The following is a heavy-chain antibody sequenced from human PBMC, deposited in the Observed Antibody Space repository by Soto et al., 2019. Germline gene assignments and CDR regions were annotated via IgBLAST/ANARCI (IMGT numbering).Heavy chain of an antibody. J-gene: IGHJ4*02. Sequence: PSETLSLTCTVSGGSISDYYWSWFRQAPGKGLDWIGYVYYSGTTNYNPSLQSRVTMSVDTSKNQFSLKLSSVTAADTSVYYCARQAIEWGQGTLVTVSS. CDR3: ARQAIE. CDR2: VYYSGTT. CDR1: GGSISDYY. V-gene: IGHV4-59*08.